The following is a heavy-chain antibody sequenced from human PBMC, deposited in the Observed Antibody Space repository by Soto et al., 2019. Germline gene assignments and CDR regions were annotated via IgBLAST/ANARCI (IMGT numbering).Heavy chain of an antibody. CDR3: AKDHDGAGWEPKYYFDY. D-gene: IGHD1-26*01. CDR2: ISYDGSNK. V-gene: IGHV3-30*18. CDR1: GFTFSSYG. Sequence: QVQLVESGGGVVQPGRSLRLSCAASGFTFSSYGMHWVRQAPGKGLEWVAVISYDGSNKYYADSVKGRFTISRDSSKNTLYLQMNSLRAEDTAVYYCAKDHDGAGWEPKYYFDYWGQGTLVTVSS. J-gene: IGHJ4*02.